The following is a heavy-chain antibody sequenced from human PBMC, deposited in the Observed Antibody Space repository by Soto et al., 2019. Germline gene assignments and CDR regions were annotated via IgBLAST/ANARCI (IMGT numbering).Heavy chain of an antibody. Sequence: GGSLRLSCAASGFTFSSYWMSWVRQAPGKGLEWVANIKQDGSEKYYVDSVKGRFTISRDNAKNSLYLQMNSLRAEDTAVYYCARNKVLGFGELPDYWGRGTLVTVSS. CDR1: GFTFSSYW. V-gene: IGHV3-7*01. J-gene: IGHJ4*02. D-gene: IGHD3-10*01. CDR2: IKQDGSEK. CDR3: ARNKVLGFGELPDY.